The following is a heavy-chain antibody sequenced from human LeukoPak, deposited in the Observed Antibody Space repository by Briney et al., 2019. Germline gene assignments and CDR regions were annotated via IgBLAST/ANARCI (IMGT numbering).Heavy chain of an antibody. CDR3: ASPKFPGSGHNYDY. D-gene: IGHD5-24*01. Sequence: SVKVSCKASGGTFSSYAISWVRQAPGQGLEWMGGIIPIFGTTNYAQKFQGRVTIIADESTSTAYMELSSLRSEDTAVYYCASPKFPGSGHNYDYWGQGTLVTVSS. V-gene: IGHV1-69*13. CDR1: GGTFSSYA. CDR2: IIPIFGTT. J-gene: IGHJ4*02.